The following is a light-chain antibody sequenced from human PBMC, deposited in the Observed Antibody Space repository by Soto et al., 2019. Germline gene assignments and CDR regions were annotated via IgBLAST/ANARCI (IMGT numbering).Light chain of an antibody. CDR2: DVS. J-gene: IGLJ1*01. CDR1: SSDVGGYNY. Sequence: QSALTQPASLSGSPGQSITISCTGTSSDVGGYNYVSWYQQHPGKGPKLMIYDVSHRPSGVSNRFSGSKSGNTASLTISGLQAEDEADYYCSSYRASSTTHYVFGTGTKVTVL. CDR3: SSYRASSTTHYV. V-gene: IGLV2-14*03.